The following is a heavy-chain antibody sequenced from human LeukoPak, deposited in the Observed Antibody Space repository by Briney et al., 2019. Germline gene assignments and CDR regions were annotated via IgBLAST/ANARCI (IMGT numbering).Heavy chain of an antibody. CDR1: GYTFTGYY. CDR2: INPNSGGT. Sequence: ASVKVSCKASGYTFTGYYMHWVRQAPGQGLEWMGWINPNSGGTNYAQKFQGRVTMTRDTSISTAYMELSRLRSDDTAVYYCARDTITGTLWFDPWGQGTLVTVSS. CDR3: ARDTITGTLWFDP. D-gene: IGHD1-20*01. J-gene: IGHJ5*02. V-gene: IGHV1-2*02.